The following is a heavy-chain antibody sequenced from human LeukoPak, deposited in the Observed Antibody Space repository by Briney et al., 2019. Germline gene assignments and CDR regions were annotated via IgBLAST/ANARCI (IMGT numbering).Heavy chain of an antibody. J-gene: IGHJ4*02. Sequence: GASVKVSCKASGYTFTGYYMHWVRQAPGQGLEWMGWINPNSGDTNYAQKFQGRVTMTRDTSISTAYMELSRLRSDDTAVYYCARDRSGSAAAIRRGYFDYWGQGTLVTVSS. CDR3: ARDRSGSAAAIRRGYFDY. CDR2: INPNSGDT. CDR1: GYTFTGYY. D-gene: IGHD2-2*02. V-gene: IGHV1-2*02.